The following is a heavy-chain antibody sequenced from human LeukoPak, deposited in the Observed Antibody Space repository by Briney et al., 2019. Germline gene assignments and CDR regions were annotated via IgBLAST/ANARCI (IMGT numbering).Heavy chain of an antibody. Sequence: SETLSLTCTFSSDSISNYFWSWIRQPAGKGLEWIGRISASGSSNYNPSLKSRVTMSLDTSKNQFSLKLTSVTAADTAVYYCARLRVPAARGAFGCWGQGTMVTVAS. CDR2: ISASGSS. CDR3: ARLRVPAARGAFGC. CDR1: SDSISNYF. J-gene: IGHJ3*01. V-gene: IGHV4-4*07. D-gene: IGHD6-6*01.